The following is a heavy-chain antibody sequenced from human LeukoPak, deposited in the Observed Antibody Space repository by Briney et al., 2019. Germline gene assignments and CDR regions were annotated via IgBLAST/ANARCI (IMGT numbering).Heavy chain of an antibody. Sequence: GGSLRLSCAASGFTFSSYSMNWVRQAPGKGLEWVSYISSSSSTIYYADSVKGRFTISRDNAKNSLYLQMNSLRAEDTAVYYCARIHSSGWYNAFDIWGQGTMVTVSS. CDR1: GFTFSSYS. CDR2: ISSSSSTI. CDR3: ARIHSSGWYNAFDI. J-gene: IGHJ3*02. D-gene: IGHD6-19*01. V-gene: IGHV3-48*01.